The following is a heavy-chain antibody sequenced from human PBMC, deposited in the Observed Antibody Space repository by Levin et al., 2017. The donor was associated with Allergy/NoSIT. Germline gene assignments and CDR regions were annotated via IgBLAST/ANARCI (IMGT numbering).Heavy chain of an antibody. V-gene: IGHV1-2*02. Sequence: ASVKVSCKASGYTFTGYYMHWVRQAPGQGLEWMGWINPNSGGTNYAQKFQGRVTMTRDTSISTAYMELSRLRSDDTAVYYCARDGYSSSSPEDYWGQGTLVTVSS. CDR3: ARDGYSSSSPEDY. CDR2: INPNSGGT. J-gene: IGHJ4*02. D-gene: IGHD6-6*01. CDR1: GYTFTGYY.